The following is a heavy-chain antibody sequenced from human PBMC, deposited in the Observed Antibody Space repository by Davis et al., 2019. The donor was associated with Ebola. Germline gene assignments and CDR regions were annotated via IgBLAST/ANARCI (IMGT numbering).Heavy chain of an antibody. CDR1: GGSISSDEYY. D-gene: IGHD2-2*01. CDR2: TYYRGST. J-gene: IGHJ4*02. CDR3: ARFPIVVVPAAIC. Sequence: MPSETLSLTCTVSGGSISSDEYYWSWIRQPPGKGLEWIAYTYYRGSTYYNPSLKSRVTKTVDTSKNQLSLKLSSVIAADTAVYYCARFPIVVVPAAICWGQGTLVTVSS. V-gene: IGHV4-30-4*01.